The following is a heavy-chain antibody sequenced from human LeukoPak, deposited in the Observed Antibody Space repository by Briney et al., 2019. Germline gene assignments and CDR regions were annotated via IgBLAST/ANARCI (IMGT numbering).Heavy chain of an antibody. V-gene: IGHV1-2*02. D-gene: IGHD1-26*01. Sequence: ASVKVSCKASGYTFIGYYMHWVRQAPGQGLEWMGWINPNSGGTDYAQRFQGRVTMTRDTSISTAYMELSRLRSDDTAVYYCARDLAADYYGDAFDIWGQGTMATVSS. CDR3: ARDLAADYYGDAFDI. J-gene: IGHJ3*02. CDR1: GYTFIGYY. CDR2: INPNSGGT.